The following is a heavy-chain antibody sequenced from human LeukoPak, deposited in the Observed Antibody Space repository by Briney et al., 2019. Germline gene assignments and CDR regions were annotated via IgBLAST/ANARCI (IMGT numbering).Heavy chain of an antibody. J-gene: IGHJ5*02. Sequence: PSETLSLTCAVYGGSFSGYYWSWIRQPPGKGLEWIGEINHSGSTNYNPSLKSRVTISVDTSKNQFSLKLSSVTAADTAVYYCARRLWGVTTHWFDPWGQGTLVTVSS. D-gene: IGHD4-17*01. V-gene: IGHV4-34*01. CDR1: GGSFSGYY. CDR2: INHSGST. CDR3: ARRLWGVTTHWFDP.